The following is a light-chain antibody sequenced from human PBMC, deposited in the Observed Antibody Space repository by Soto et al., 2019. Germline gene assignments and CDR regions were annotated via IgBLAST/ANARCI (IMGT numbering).Light chain of an antibody. CDR2: GAS. CDR1: QSVSSN. V-gene: IGKV3-15*01. J-gene: IGKJ4*01. CDR3: QQYNNWPLT. Sequence: IVMTQSPATLSVSPGDSASLCCRASQSVSSNLAWYQQKPGQAPRLLIYGASTRATGIPARFSGSGSGTEFTLTISSLQSEDFAVYYCQQYNNWPLTFGGGTKVDIK.